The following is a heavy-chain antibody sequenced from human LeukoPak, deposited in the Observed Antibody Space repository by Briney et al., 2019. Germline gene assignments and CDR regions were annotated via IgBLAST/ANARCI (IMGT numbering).Heavy chain of an antibody. CDR1: GYTFTSYG. V-gene: IGHV1-18*01. J-gene: IGHJ4*02. Sequence: ASVKVSCKASGYTFTSYGISWVRQAPGQGLEWMGWISAYGHTKLARNLQARVTVTIDTSTTTACMELRSLSSDDTAVYFCARETASGYLGFDFWGQGTLVTVSS. CDR2: ISAYGHT. D-gene: IGHD3-3*01. CDR3: ARETASGYLGFDF.